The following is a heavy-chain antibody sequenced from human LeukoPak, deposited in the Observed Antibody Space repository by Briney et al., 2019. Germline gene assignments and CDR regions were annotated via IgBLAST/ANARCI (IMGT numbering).Heavy chain of an antibody. D-gene: IGHD6-6*01. CDR3: VRVGGASSVLSAFDI. CDR1: GGSINSYY. J-gene: IGHJ3*02. V-gene: IGHV4-59*01. CDR2: IYYSETI. Sequence: SETLSLTCTVSGGSINSYYWSWIRQPPGKGLEWIGYIYYSETINYNPYLKSRVTISLDTSKNQVYLKLTSVTAADTAVYYCVRVGGASSVLSAFDIWGQGAMVTVSS.